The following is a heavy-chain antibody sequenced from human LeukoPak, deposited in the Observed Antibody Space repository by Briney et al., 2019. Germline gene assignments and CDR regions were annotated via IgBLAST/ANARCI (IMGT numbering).Heavy chain of an antibody. Sequence: PGRSLRLSCAASGFTFSSYAMHWVRQAPGKGLEWVAVISYDGSNKYYADSVKGRFTISRDNSKNTPYLQMNSLRAEDTAVYYCARVYSGYDYADYWGQGTLVTVSS. D-gene: IGHD5-12*01. V-gene: IGHV3-30-3*01. CDR1: GFTFSSYA. CDR3: ARVYSGYDYADY. CDR2: ISYDGSNK. J-gene: IGHJ4*02.